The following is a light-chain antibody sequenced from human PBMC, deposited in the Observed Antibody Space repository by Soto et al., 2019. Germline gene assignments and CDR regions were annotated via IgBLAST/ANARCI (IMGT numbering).Light chain of an antibody. CDR1: SSNIGAGYD. Sequence: QSVLTQPPSVSGAPGQRVTISCTGSSSNIGAGYDVHWYQQLPGTAPKLLIHGNSNRPSGVTDRFSGSKFGTSASLAITGLQAEDEADYYCQSYDSSLSGSVFGEGTQLTVL. V-gene: IGLV1-40*01. CDR3: QSYDSSLSGSV. J-gene: IGLJ2*01. CDR2: GNS.